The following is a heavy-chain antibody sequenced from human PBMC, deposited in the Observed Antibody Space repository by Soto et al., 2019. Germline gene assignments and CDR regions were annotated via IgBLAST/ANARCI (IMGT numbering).Heavy chain of an antibody. Sequence: SETLSLTCTVSGGSVSSGSYYWSWFRQPPGKGLEWIGYIYYSGSTNYNPSLKSRVTISVDTSKNQFSLKLSSVTAADTAVYYCARSTGRPNWFDPWGQGTLVTVS. CDR1: GGSVSSGSYY. CDR3: ARSTGRPNWFDP. V-gene: IGHV4-61*01. D-gene: IGHD1-1*01. CDR2: IYYSGST. J-gene: IGHJ5*02.